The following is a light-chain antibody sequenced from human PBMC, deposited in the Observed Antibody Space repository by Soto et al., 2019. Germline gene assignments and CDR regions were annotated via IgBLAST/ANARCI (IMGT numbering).Light chain of an antibody. CDR1: QSVSSN. CDR2: GAS. CDR3: QQYGSSGT. Sequence: EIVMTQSPATLSVSPGERATLSCRASQSVSSNLAWYQQKPGQAPRLLIYGASTRDTDIPDRFSGSGSGTDFTLTISRLEPEDFAVYYCQQYGSSGTFGQGTKVDIK. V-gene: IGKV3-20*01. J-gene: IGKJ1*01.